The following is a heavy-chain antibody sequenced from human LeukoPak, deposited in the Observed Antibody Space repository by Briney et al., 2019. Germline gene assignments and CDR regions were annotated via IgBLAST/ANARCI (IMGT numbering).Heavy chain of an antibody. CDR2: ISSSGSTI. Sequence: SGGSLRLSCAASGFTFSSYEMNWVRQAPGKGLEWVSYISSSGSTIYYADSVKGRFTISRDNAKNSLYLQMNSLRAEDTAVYYCAREGDYVTYYYYGMDVWGQGTTVTVSS. J-gene: IGHJ6*02. CDR1: GFTFSSYE. CDR3: AREGDYVTYYYYGMDV. V-gene: IGHV3-48*03. D-gene: IGHD4-17*01.